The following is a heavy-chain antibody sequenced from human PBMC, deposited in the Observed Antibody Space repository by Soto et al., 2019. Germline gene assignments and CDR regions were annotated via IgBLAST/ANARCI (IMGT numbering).Heavy chain of an antibody. CDR1: GFTFSSYA. CDR2: ISGSGGST. Sequence: GGSLRLSCEASGFTFSSYAMSWVCQAPGKGLEWVSAISGSGGSTYYADSVKGRFTISRDNSKNTLYLQMNSLRAEDTAVYYCAKGLGYCSSTSCPSDASDIWGQGTMVTVSS. CDR3: AKGLGYCSSTSCPSDASDI. D-gene: IGHD2-2*01. V-gene: IGHV3-23*01. J-gene: IGHJ3*02.